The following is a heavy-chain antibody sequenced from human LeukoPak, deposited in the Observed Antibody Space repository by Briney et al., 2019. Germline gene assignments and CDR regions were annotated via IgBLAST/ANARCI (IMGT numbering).Heavy chain of an antibody. CDR3: ATEFYDFLSGESWFDP. CDR1: GDSIDSVSYY. J-gene: IGHJ5*02. CDR2: IDYSGRT. Sequence: SETPSLTCSVSGDSIDSVSYYWGWIRQAPGKGPEWIASIDYSGRTFYNPSLRSRVTISVDTSNNDFSLNLTSVTAADTAVYYCATEFYDFLSGESWFDPWGQGALVTVS. D-gene: IGHD3-9*01. V-gene: IGHV4-39*07.